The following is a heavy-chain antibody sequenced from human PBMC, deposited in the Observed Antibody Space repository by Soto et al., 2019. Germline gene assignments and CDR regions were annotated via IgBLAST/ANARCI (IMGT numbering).Heavy chain of an antibody. J-gene: IGHJ6*03. Sequence: GASVKVSCKASGYTFTSYGISWVRQAPGQGLEWMGWISAYNGNTNYAQKLQGRVTMTTDTSTSTAYMELRSLRSDDTAVYYCARGSPVGVVIIDYYYYYYMDVWGKGTTVTVSS. CDR2: ISAYNGNT. CDR1: GYTFTSYG. V-gene: IGHV1-18*01. D-gene: IGHD3-3*01. CDR3: ARGSPVGVVIIDYYYYYYMDV.